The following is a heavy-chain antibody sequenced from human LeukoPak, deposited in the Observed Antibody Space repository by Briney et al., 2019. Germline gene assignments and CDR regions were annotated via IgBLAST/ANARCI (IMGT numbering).Heavy chain of an antibody. J-gene: IGHJ4*02. V-gene: IGHV3-72*01. CDR3: ARSYCSSTNCYGLDYFDY. CDR1: GFTLSDHY. Sequence: GGSLRLSCATSGFTLSDHYIDWVRQAPGKGLEWVGRIRNKANSYATEYAASVKARFTISRDDSQNSLYLQMNSLKTEDTAVYYCARSYCSSTNCYGLDYFDYWGQGTLVTVSS. D-gene: IGHD2-2*01. CDR2: IRNKANSYAT.